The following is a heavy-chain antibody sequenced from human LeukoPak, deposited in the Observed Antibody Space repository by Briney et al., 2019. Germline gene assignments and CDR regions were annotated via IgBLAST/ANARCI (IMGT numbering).Heavy chain of an antibody. CDR3: ARFLGYCSSTSCYGNFDF. D-gene: IGHD2-2*01. CDR2: IYPGDSDT. Sequence: GESLKISCKGSGYTFSNYWIGWVRQMPGKGLEWMGIIYPGDSDTRYSPSFQGQVTISADKSISTAYLQWSSLKASDTAMYYCARFLGYCSSTSCYGNFDFWGRGTLVTVSS. V-gene: IGHV5-51*01. J-gene: IGHJ2*01. CDR1: GYTFSNYW.